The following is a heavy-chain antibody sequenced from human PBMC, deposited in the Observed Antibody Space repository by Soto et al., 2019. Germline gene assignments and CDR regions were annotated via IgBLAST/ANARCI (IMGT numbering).Heavy chain of an antibody. J-gene: IGHJ6*03. D-gene: IGHD1-26*01. CDR2: ISAYNGNT. CDR1: GYTFTSYG. Sequence: GASVKVSCKASGYTFTSYGISWVRQAPGQGLEWMGWISAYNGNTNYAQKLQGRVTMTTDTSTSTAYMELRSLRSDDTAVYYCARSVPVSSGSYGYYYMDVCGKGTTVTV. CDR3: ARSVPVSSGSYGYYYMDV. V-gene: IGHV1-18*01.